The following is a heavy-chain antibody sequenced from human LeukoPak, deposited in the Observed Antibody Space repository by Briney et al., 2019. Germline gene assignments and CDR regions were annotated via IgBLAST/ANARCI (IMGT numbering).Heavy chain of an antibody. CDR2: INSDGSST. CDR3: AREGIVVVLYAFDI. Sequence: GGSLRLSCAASGFTFSSYGMHWVRQAPGKGLVWVSRINSDGSSTSYADSVKGRFTISRDNAKNTLYLQMNSLRAEDTAVYYCAREGIVVVLYAFDIWGQGTMVTVSS. CDR1: GFTFSSYG. V-gene: IGHV3-74*01. D-gene: IGHD2-2*01. J-gene: IGHJ3*02.